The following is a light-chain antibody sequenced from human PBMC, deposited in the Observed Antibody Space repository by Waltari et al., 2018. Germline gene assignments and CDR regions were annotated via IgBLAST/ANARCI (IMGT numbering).Light chain of an antibody. CDR1: NNNVGNQG. J-gene: IGLJ1*01. CDR3: SAWDFSLNAHV. V-gene: IGLV10-54*04. Sequence: QAGLTQPPSVSKGLRQTATLTCTGNNNNVGNQGALWLHQHQGHPPKLLSYRNNKRPSGISERFSASRSGNTASLTITGLQPEDEADYYCSAWDFSLNAHVFGTGTMVTVL. CDR2: RNN.